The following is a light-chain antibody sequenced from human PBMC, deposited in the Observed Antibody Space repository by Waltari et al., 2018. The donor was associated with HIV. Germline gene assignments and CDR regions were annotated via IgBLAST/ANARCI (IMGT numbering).Light chain of an antibody. V-gene: IGLV1-51*01. CDR3: GTWDNSLSAGV. J-gene: IGLJ2*01. CDR2: DSD. CDR1: SSNIGRNS. Sequence: QSVLTQPPSVSAAPGQKVTISCSGSSSNIGRNSISWYQQLPGTAPTRLIYDSDKRPSGIPDRFSGSKSGTSATLGITGLQTGDEADYYCGTWDNSLSAGVIGGGTKLTVL.